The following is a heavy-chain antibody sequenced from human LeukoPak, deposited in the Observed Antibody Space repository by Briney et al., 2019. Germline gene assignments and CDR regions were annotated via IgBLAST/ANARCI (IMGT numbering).Heavy chain of an antibody. CDR2: IYTSGST. D-gene: IGHD5-12*01. J-gene: IGHJ4*02. V-gene: IGHV4-4*07. CDR1: GGSISSYY. Sequence: SSETLSLTCTVSGGSISSYYWSWIRQPAGKGLEWIGRIYTSGSTNYNPSLKSRVTMSVDTSKNQFSLKLSSVTAADTAVYYCAREPLARGYSGYGGGDTFDYWGQGTLVTVSS. CDR3: AREPLARGYSGYGGGDTFDY.